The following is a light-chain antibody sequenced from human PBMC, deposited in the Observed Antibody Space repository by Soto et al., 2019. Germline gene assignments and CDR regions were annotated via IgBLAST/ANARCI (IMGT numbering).Light chain of an antibody. J-gene: IGKJ1*01. V-gene: IGKV1-12*01. Sequence: DIQMTQSPSSVSASVGDRVIITCRASQGVSGWLAWYQRKPGKAPKLLIYAASNLHSGVPSRFGGSGSGTDFTLTVSSLQPEDFATYYCQQSYTTPRTFGQGTKVDIK. CDR1: QGVSGW. CDR2: AAS. CDR3: QQSYTTPRT.